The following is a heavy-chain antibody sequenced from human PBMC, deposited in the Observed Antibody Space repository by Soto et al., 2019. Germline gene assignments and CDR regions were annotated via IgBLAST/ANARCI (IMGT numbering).Heavy chain of an antibody. V-gene: IGHV1-69*02. D-gene: IGHD6-13*01. CDR3: APRIAAAGPGDY. CDR1: GGTFSSYT. CDR2: IIPILGIA. J-gene: IGHJ4*02. Sequence: QVQLVQSGAEVKKPGSSVKVSCKASGGTFSSYTISWVRQAPGQGLEWMGRIIPILGIANYAQKFQGRVTVTADKSTSTAYMELSSLRSEDTAVDYCAPRIAAAGPGDYWGQGTLVTVSS.